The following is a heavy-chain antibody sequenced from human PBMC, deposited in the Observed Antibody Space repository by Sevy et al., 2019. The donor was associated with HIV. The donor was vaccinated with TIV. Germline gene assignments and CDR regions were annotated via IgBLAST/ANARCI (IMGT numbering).Heavy chain of an antibody. D-gene: IGHD3-3*01. CDR1: ESTFTAYY. J-gene: IGHJ6*02. CDR3: ARDRTICGGGDGMDV. Sequence: ASVKVSCKASESTFTAYYMHWVRQAPGQGLEWMGWINPNSGGTNYAQKFQGRVTMTSDPSISTAYLELRSLRSDDTAVYYCARDRTICGGGDGMDVWGQGTTVTVSS. CDR2: INPNSGGT. V-gene: IGHV1-2*02.